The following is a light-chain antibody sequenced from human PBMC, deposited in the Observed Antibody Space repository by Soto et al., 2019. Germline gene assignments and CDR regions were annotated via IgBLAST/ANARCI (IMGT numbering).Light chain of an antibody. CDR1: SSDVGSYNL. J-gene: IGLJ1*01. CDR3: CSYAGSSTFYV. V-gene: IGLV2-23*02. CDR2: EVS. Sequence: QPVLTQPASVSGSPGQSITISCTGTSSDVGSYNLVSWYQQHPGKAPKLMIYEVSKWPSGVSNRFSGSKSGNTASLTISGLQAEDEADYYCCSYAGSSTFYVLGTGTKLTVL.